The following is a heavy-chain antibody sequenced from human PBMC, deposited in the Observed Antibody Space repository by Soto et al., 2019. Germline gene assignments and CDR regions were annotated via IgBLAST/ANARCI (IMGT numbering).Heavy chain of an antibody. D-gene: IGHD3-10*01. J-gene: IGHJ6*02. CDR2: ISAYNGNT. CDR3: ARGTWFGELSTPASDYYYGMDV. Sequence: ASVKVSCKASGYTFTSYGISWVRQAPGQGLEWMGWISAYNGNTNYAQKLQGRVTMTTDTSTSTAYMELRSLRSDDKAVYYCARGTWFGELSTPASDYYYGMDVWGQGTTVTVSS. V-gene: IGHV1-18*01. CDR1: GYTFTSYG.